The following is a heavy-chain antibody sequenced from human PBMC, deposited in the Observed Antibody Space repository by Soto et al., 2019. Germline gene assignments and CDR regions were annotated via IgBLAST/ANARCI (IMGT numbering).Heavy chain of an antibody. CDR1: GFTFSSYG. Sequence: PGGSLRLSCAASGFTFSSYGMHWVRQAPGKGLEWVAVISYDGSNKYYADSVKGRFTISRDNSKNTLYLQMNSLRAEDTAVYYCAKTPLHLGYCTNGVCPTQYYFDYWGQGTLVTVSS. CDR2: ISYDGSNK. V-gene: IGHV3-30*18. CDR3: AKTPLHLGYCTNGVCPTQYYFDY. J-gene: IGHJ4*02. D-gene: IGHD2-8*01.